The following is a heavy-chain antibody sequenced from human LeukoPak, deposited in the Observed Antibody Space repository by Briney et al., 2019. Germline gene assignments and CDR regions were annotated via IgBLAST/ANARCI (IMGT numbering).Heavy chain of an antibody. CDR2: VSTSGGST. CDR1: GLTFSRYA. D-gene: IGHD3-22*01. J-gene: IGHJ4*02. CDR3: AKQAYDSPHTDVDY. V-gene: IGHV3-23*01. Sequence: PGGSLRLSCAASGLTFSRYAMSWVRQAPGKGLEWVSGVSTSGGSTYYADSVKGRFTISRDNSKNTLYLQMNTQSAEGTAIYYWAKQAYDSPHTDVDYWGQGTLVTVSS.